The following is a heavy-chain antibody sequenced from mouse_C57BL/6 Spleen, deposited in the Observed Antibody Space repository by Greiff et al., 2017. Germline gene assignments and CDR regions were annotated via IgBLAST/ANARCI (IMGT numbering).Heavy chain of an antibody. Sequence: QVHVKQPGAELVKPGASVKMSCKASGYTFTSYWITWVKQRPGQGLEWIGDIYPGSGSTNYNEKFKSKATLTVDTSSSTAYMQLSSLTSEDSAVYYCARSGYYVWYFDVWGTGTTVTVSS. CDR1: GYTFTSYW. V-gene: IGHV1-55*01. CDR2: IYPGSGST. CDR3: ARSGYYVWYFDV. J-gene: IGHJ1*03. D-gene: IGHD2-3*01.